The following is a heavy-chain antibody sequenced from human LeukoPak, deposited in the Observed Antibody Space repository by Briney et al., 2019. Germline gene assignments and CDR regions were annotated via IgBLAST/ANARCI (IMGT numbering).Heavy chain of an antibody. CDR3: ARTITMVRRVIINFDY. Sequence: SQTLSLTCTVSGGSISSGSYYWSWIRQPAGKGLEWIGRIYTSGSTYYNPSLKSRVTISVDTSKNQFSLKLSSVTAADTAVYYCARTITMVRRVIINFDYWGQGTLVTVSS. CDR1: GGSISSGSYY. V-gene: IGHV4-61*02. CDR2: IYTSGST. D-gene: IGHD3-10*01. J-gene: IGHJ4*02.